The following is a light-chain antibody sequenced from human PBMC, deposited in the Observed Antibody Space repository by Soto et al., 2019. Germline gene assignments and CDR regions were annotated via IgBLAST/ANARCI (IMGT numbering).Light chain of an antibody. CDR1: NIGSKS. CDR2: DDS. V-gene: IGLV3-21*02. CDR3: QVWDSSSDHLWV. J-gene: IGLJ3*02. Sequence: SYELTQPPSVSVAPGQTARITCGGNNIGSKSEHWYQQKPGQAPVLVVYDDSDRPSGNPERFSGSNSGNTATLTISRVEAGDEADYYCQVWDSSSDHLWVFGGGTKLTVL.